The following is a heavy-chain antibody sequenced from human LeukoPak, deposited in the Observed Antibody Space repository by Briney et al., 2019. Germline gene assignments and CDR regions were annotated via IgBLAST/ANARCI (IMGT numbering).Heavy chain of an antibody. Sequence: PGGSLRLSCAASGFSISSYWMHWVRQVPGKGLVWVSRISPDGSTTGYADSVKSRFTASRDNARNTLYLQINSLRAEDTAVYYCARVPFDPWGQGTLVTVSS. J-gene: IGHJ5*02. CDR2: ISPDGSTT. CDR1: GFSISSYW. V-gene: IGHV3-74*01. CDR3: ARVPFDP.